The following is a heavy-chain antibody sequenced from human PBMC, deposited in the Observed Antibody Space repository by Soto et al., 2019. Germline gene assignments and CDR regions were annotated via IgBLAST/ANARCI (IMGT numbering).Heavy chain of an antibody. J-gene: IGHJ6*02. V-gene: IGHV1-69*13. CDR2: IIPIFGTA. D-gene: IGHD6-19*01. CDR1: GGTFRSYA. CDR3: ARAPPRVYSSGSPGSYGMDV. Sequence: GASVKVSCKASGGTFRSYAISWVRQAPGQGLEWMGGIIPIFGTANYAQKFQGRVTITADESTSTAYMELSSLRSEDTAVYYCARAPPRVYSSGSPGSYGMDVWGQGTTVTVSS.